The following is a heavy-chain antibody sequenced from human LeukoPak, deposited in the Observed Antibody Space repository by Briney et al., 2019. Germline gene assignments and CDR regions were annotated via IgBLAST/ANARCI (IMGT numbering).Heavy chain of an antibody. CDR3: ARGQDSSGWYGDYFDY. D-gene: IGHD6-19*01. CDR2: ISSSGSTI. J-gene: IGHJ4*02. V-gene: IGHV3-48*03. Sequence: GSLRLSCAASGFTFSSYEMNWVRQAPGKGLEWVSYISSSGSTIYYADSVKGRFTISRDNAKNSLYLQMNSLRAEDTAVYYCARGQDSSGWYGDYFDYWGQGTLVTVSS. CDR1: GFTFSSYE.